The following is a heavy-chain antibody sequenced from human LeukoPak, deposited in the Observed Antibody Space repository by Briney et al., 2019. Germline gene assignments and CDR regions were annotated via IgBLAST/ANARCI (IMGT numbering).Heavy chain of an antibody. V-gene: IGHV1-2*06. CDR3: ARVSVGATPEKTEPDFEY. Sequence: ASVKLSCKASGYTFTGYYMHWVRQAPGQGLEWMSRINPNSGSTNYAQKLQGRVTITRDTSISTAYVELNRLRSDDTAVYNCARVSVGATPEKTEPDFEYWGQGTLVTVSS. J-gene: IGHJ4*02. CDR1: GYTFTGYY. D-gene: IGHD1-26*01. CDR2: INPNSGST.